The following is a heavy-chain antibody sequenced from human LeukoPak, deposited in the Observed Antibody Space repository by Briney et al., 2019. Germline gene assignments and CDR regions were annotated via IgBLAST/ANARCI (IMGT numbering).Heavy chain of an antibody. V-gene: IGHV1-3*01. CDR2: INAGNGNT. CDR1: GYTFTSYA. Sequence: SVKVSCKASGYTFTSYAMHWVRQAPGQRLEWMGWINAGNGNTKYSQKFQGRVTITRDTSASTAYMELSSLRSEDTAVYYCARTQVATVGWWYFDYWGQGTLVTVSS. J-gene: IGHJ4*02. D-gene: IGHD5-12*01. CDR3: ARTQVATVGWWYFDY.